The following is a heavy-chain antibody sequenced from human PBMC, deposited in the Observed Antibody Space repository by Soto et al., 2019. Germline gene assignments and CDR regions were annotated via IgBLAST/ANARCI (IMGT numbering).Heavy chain of an antibody. CDR2: IYYSGST. J-gene: IGHJ4*02. V-gene: IGHV4-59*01. CDR1: GGSISSYY. D-gene: IGHD3-22*01. CDR3: ARAPPPYDSSGYYIDY. Sequence: PSETLSLTCTVSGGSISSYYWSWIRQPPGKGLEWIGYIYYSGSTNYNPSLKSRVTISVDTSKNQFSLKLSSVTAADTAVYYCARAPPPYDSSGYYIDYWGQGTLVTVS.